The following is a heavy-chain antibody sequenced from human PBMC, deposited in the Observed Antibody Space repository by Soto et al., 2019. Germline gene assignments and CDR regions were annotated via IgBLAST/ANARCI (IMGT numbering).Heavy chain of an antibody. CDR1: GFTFSSYA. J-gene: IGHJ4*02. CDR3: AKDLGYGGNSEIDY. CDR2: ISGSGGST. V-gene: IGHV3-23*01. Sequence: EVQLLESGGGLVQPGGSPRLSCAASGFTFSSYAMSWVRQAPGKGLEWVSAISGSGGSTYYADSVKGRFTISRDNSKNTLYLRMNSLRAEDTAVYYCAKDLGYGGNSEIDYWGQGTLFTVSS. D-gene: IGHD4-17*01.